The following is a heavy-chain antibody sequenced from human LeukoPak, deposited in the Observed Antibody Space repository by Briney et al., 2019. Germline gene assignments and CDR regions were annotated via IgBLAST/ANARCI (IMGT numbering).Heavy chain of an antibody. CDR2: IYYSGST. Sequence: SETLSLTCSVSGGSISGYYWSWIRQPPGKGLEWIGYIYYSGSTNYNPSLKSRVTISVDTSKNQFSLKLSSVTAADTAVYYCARVPPPYSSSWYWVAFDIWGQGTMVTVSS. D-gene: IGHD6-13*01. CDR3: ARVPPPYSSSWYWVAFDI. J-gene: IGHJ3*02. V-gene: IGHV4-59*01. CDR1: GGSISGYY.